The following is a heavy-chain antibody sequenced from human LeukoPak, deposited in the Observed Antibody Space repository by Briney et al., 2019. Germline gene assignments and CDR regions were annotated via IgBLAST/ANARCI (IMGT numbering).Heavy chain of an antibody. Sequence: SETLSLTCTVSGDSISSGDYYWSWIRQPAGTGLEWIGRIYTSGSTNYNPSLKSRVTISVDTSKNQFSLKLSSVTAADTAVYYCARAKHCSSTSCYGSTTNWFDPWGQGTLVTVSS. J-gene: IGHJ5*02. CDR3: ARAKHCSSTSCYGSTTNWFDP. CDR1: GDSISSGDYY. CDR2: IYTSGST. V-gene: IGHV4-61*02. D-gene: IGHD2-2*01.